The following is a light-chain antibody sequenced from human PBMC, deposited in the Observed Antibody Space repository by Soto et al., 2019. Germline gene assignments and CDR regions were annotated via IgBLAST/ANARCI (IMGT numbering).Light chain of an antibody. CDR3: GAWDGGMSAFV. V-gene: IGLV1-51*01. Sequence: QSVLTQPPSVSAAPGRTVTISCSGSSSNIGNSFVSWYQQLPGTAPRLLISDNNERPSGIPDRFSGSKSGTSATLGITGLQTGDEADYYCGAWDGGMSAFVFGTGTKGTVL. CDR1: SSNIGNSF. CDR2: DNN. J-gene: IGLJ1*01.